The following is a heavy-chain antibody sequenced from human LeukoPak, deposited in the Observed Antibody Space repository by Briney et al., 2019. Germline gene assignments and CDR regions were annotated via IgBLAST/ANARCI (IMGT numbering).Heavy chain of an antibody. CDR2: IKSKTDGGTT. V-gene: IGHV3-15*07. Sequence: GGSLRLSCAASGFTFSHAWMNWVRQAPGKGLEWVGRIKSKTDGGTTDYAAPVKGRFTISRDDSKNTLPLQMNSLKTEDTAVYYCATDTKGYSSGWYVGVFDYWGQGTLVAVSS. J-gene: IGHJ4*02. CDR1: GFTFSHAW. D-gene: IGHD6-19*01. CDR3: ATDTKGYSSGWYVGVFDY.